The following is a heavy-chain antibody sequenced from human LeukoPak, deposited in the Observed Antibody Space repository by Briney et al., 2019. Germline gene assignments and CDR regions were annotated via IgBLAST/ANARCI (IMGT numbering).Heavy chain of an antibody. J-gene: IGHJ4*02. CDR3: ARGDFAYYFDY. V-gene: IGHV4-30-4*08. CDR1: GGSISTGDYY. CDR2: IYYTGST. Sequence: PSETLPLTCTVSGGSISTGDYYWSWIRQPPGKGLEWIGYIYYTGSTYYNPSLKSRVTISVDTSKNQFSLKLSSVTAADTAVYYCARGDFAYYFDYWGQGTLVTVSS.